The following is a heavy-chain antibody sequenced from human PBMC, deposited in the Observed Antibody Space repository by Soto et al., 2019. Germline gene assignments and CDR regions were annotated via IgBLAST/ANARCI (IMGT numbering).Heavy chain of an antibody. Sequence: SVQVSRKDSGGTFRSYAIRWVRQAPGQGLEWMGGIIPIFGTDNYAQMFQGRGTITAVESTSTAYMELISLRSEDAAVYYCSVTEYYDSCWYYEANFDYWGQGTLVTVSS. CDR3: SVTEYYDSCWYYEANFDY. CDR2: IIPIFGTD. V-gene: IGHV1-69*13. D-gene: IGHD3-22*01. CDR1: GGTFRSYA. J-gene: IGHJ4*02.